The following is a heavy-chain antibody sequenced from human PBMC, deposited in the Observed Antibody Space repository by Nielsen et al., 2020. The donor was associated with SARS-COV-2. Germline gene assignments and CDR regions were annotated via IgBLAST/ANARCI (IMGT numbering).Heavy chain of an antibody. Sequence: GGSLRLSCAASGFTFSSYGMHWVRQAPGKGLEWVAVISYDGSNKYYADSVKGRFTISRDNAKNSLYLQMNSLRAEDTAVYYCAKDNGYSSGWAFFDYWGQGTLVTVSS. CDR3: AKDNGYSSGWAFFDY. CDR1: GFTFSSYG. J-gene: IGHJ4*02. D-gene: IGHD6-19*01. V-gene: IGHV3-33*03. CDR2: ISYDGSNK.